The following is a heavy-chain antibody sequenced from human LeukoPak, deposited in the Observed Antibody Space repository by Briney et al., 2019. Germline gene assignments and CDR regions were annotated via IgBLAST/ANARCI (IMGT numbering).Heavy chain of an antibody. CDR1: GFTFSSYA. J-gene: IGHJ4*02. CDR3: AKDSRYCSSTSCYYFDY. Sequence: PGGSLRLSCAASGFTFSSYAMSWVRQAPGKGLEWVSAISGSGGSTYYADSVKGRFTISRDNSKNTLNLQMNSLRAEDTAVYYCAKDSRYCSSTSCYYFDYWGQGTLVTVSS. D-gene: IGHD2-2*01. V-gene: IGHV3-23*01. CDR2: ISGSGGST.